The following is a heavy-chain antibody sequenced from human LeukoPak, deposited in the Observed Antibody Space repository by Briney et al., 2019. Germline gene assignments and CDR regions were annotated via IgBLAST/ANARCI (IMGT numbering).Heavy chain of an antibody. Sequence: GESLKISCKGSGYSFTSHWIGWVRQMPGKGLEWMGIIYYGDSDTRYSPSFQGQVTISADKSITTAYLQWSSLKASDTAIYFCARTPIAVAGAQYFDLWGRGTLVTASS. CDR2: IYYGDSDT. CDR1: GYSFTSHW. J-gene: IGHJ2*01. D-gene: IGHD6-19*01. CDR3: ARTPIAVAGAQYFDL. V-gene: IGHV5-51*01.